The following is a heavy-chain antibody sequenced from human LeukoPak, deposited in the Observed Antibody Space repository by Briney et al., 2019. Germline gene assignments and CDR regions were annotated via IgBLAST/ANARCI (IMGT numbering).Heavy chain of an antibody. CDR1: GYTFTGYY. CDR3: AVFGTARMTSDYYFDF. CDR2: INPNSGGT. V-gene: IGHV1-2*06. D-gene: IGHD3-3*01. Sequence: ASVKVSCKASGYTFTGYYMHWVRQAPGQGLEWMGRINPNSGGTNCARKFQGRVTMTRDTSISTAYMELSRLIFDDTAVYYCAVFGTARMTSDYYFDFWGQGTLVTVSS. J-gene: IGHJ4*02.